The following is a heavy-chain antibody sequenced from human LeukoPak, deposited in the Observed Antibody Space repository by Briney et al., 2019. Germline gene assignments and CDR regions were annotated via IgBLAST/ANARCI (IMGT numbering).Heavy chain of an antibody. V-gene: IGHV1-18*01. CDR3: ARAIGHCGGDCRFDY. Sequence: ASVKVSCKASGYTFASYGISWVRQAPGQGLEWMGWISAYNGDTNYAQKLHGRVTMTTDTSTSTAYMELRSLRSDDTAVYYCARAIGHCGGDCRFDYWGQGTLVTVSS. CDR1: GYTFASYG. J-gene: IGHJ4*02. CDR2: ISAYNGDT. D-gene: IGHD2-21*02.